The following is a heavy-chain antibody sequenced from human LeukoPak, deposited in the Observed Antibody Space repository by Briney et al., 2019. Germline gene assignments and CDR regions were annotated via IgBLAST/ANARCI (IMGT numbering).Heavy chain of an antibody. CDR1: GGSISSYX. D-gene: IGHD2-15*01. J-gene: IGHJ4*02. V-gene: IGHV4-4*07. Sequence: SSETLSLTCTVSGGSISSYXXXXXXXXXXXXXXXXGRIYTSGSTNYNPSLKSRVTMSVDTSKNQFSLKLSSVTAADTAVYYCARGSEYCSGGSCFDWGQGTLVTVSS. CDR3: ARGSEYCSGGSCFD. CDR2: IYTSGST.